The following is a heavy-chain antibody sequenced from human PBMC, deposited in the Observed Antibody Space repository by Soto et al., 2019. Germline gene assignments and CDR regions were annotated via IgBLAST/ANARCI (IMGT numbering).Heavy chain of an antibody. CDR3: ARENNVLPGGYFDY. J-gene: IGHJ4*02. CDR2: IYYSGST. CDR1: GGSISSYY. D-gene: IGHD3-10*01. V-gene: IGHV4-59*12. Sequence: PSETLSLTCTVSGGSISSYYWSWIRQPPGRGLEWIGYIYYSGSTNYNPSLKSRVTISVDTSKYQFSLKLSSVTAADTAVYYCARENNVLPGGYFDYWGQGTLVTVSS.